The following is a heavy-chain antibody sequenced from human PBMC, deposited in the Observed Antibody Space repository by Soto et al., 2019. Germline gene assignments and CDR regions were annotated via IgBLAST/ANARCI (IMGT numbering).Heavy chain of an antibody. CDR2: IYYSGST. J-gene: IGHJ6*02. CDR3: ARDRKGRSYYYGMDV. Sequence: PSETLSLTCTVSGGSISSGGYYWSWIRQHPGKGLEWIGYIYYSGSTYYNPSLKSRVTISVDTSKSQFSLKLSSVTAADTAVYYCARDRKGRSYYYGMDVWGQGTTVTVSS. D-gene: IGHD3-10*01. V-gene: IGHV4-31*03. CDR1: GGSISSGGYY.